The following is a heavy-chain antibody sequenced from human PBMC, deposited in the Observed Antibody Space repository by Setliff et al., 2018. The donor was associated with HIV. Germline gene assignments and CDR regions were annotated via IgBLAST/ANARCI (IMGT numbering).Heavy chain of an antibody. CDR2: IYYIGST. Sequence: SETLSLTCTVSGGSISSSSYSWGWIRKPPGKGLEWIGSIYYIGSTYYNPSLKRRVTIYVDTSKNQFSRKLSSVTAADTAVYYCAQDYYDSGGYYPTEYFQHWGQGTLFTVSS. CDR3: AQDYYDSGGYYPTEYFQH. J-gene: IGHJ1*01. D-gene: IGHD3-22*01. CDR1: GGSISSSSYS. V-gene: IGHV4-39*01.